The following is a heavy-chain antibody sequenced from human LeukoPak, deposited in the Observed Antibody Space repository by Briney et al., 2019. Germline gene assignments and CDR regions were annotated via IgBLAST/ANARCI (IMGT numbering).Heavy chain of an antibody. J-gene: IGHJ3*02. CDR3: VRGGITIFGVVSDAFDI. Sequence: PSETLSLTCTVSGGSISTYYWSWIRQPAGKGLEWIGRIYTSGSTNYNPSLKSRVTMSVDTSKNQFSLKLSSVTAADTAVYYCVRGGITIFGVVSDAFDIWGQGTMVTVSS. CDR2: IYTSGST. V-gene: IGHV4-4*07. CDR1: GGSISTYY. D-gene: IGHD3-3*01.